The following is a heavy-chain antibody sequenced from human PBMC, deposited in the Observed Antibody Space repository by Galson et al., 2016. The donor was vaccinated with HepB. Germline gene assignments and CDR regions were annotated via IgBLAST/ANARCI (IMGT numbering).Heavy chain of an antibody. CDR2: ISTRRTT. CDR1: GFVFSNFG. J-gene: IGHJ4*02. Sequence: SLRLSCAASGFVFSNFGLSWVRQAPGKGLEWVASISTRRTTYYSDSVQGRFTISRDNSNNTLYLQMNGLRAEDTAVYYCAKERLVRRIFDHWSQGTLLTVSS. CDR3: AKERLVRRIFDH. V-gene: IGHV3-23*01. D-gene: IGHD1-1*01.